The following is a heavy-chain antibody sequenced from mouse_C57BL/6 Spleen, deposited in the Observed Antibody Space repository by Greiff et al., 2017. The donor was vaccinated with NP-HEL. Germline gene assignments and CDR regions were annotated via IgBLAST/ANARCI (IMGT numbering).Heavy chain of an antibody. CDR1: GYTFTGYW. Sequence: VMLVESGAELMKPGASVKLSCKATGYTFTGYWIEWVKQRPGHGLEWIGEILPGSGSTNYNEKFKGKATFTAETSSNTAYMQLSSLTTEDSATYYCGRRGEYDVAWFAYWGQGTLVTVSA. CDR2: ILPGSGST. CDR3: GRRGEYDVAWFAY. D-gene: IGHD2-4*01. J-gene: IGHJ3*01. V-gene: IGHV1-9*01.